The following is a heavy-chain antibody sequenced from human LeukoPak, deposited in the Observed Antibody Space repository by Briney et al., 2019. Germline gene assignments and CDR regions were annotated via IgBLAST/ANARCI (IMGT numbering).Heavy chain of an antibody. D-gene: IGHD5-18*01. CDR1: GFTFSSYS. Sequence: RGSLRLSCAASGFTFSSYSLNWVRQAPGKGLEWVAYISGSATTKYYADSVKGRFTISRDNAKTSLYLQMNGLRAEDTAFYYCARDLAYSRLDYWGQGMLVTVSS. CDR3: ARDLAYSRLDY. J-gene: IGHJ4*02. CDR2: ISGSATTK. V-gene: IGHV3-48*01.